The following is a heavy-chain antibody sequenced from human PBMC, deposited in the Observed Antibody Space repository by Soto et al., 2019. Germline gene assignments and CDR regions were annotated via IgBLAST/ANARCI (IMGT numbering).Heavy chain of an antibody. D-gene: IGHD6-13*01. Sequence: GASVLVSCKASGVTFSSYAISWVRQAPGQGLEWMGGIIPSFGTANYAQKFQGRVTITADKSTSTAYMELSSLRSEDTAVYYCARDRPGIAAAGTYFDNWGQGTPVTVSS. CDR2: IIPSFGTA. CDR3: ARDRPGIAAAGTYFDN. CDR1: GVTFSSYA. J-gene: IGHJ4*02. V-gene: IGHV1-69*06.